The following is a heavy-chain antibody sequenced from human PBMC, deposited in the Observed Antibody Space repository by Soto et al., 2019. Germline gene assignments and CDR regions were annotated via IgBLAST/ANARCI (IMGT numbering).Heavy chain of an antibody. CDR3: ARGGDSSGYYYYGMDV. CDR1: GGSISSYY. J-gene: IGHJ6*02. Sequence: SETLSLTCTVSGGSISSYYWSWIRQPPGKGLEWIGYIYYSGSTNYNPSLKSRVTISVDRSKNQFSLKLSSVTAADTAVYYCARGGDSSGYYYYGMDVWGQGTTVTVSS. CDR2: IYYSGST. V-gene: IGHV4-59*01. D-gene: IGHD3-22*01.